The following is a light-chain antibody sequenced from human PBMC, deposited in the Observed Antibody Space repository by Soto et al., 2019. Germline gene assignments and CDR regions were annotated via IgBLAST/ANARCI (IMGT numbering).Light chain of an antibody. V-gene: IGKV3-20*01. CDR2: GAS. Sequence: EIVLTQSPGTLSLSPGERGTLYCRASQSVSNNYLAWYQQKPGKAPRLLIYGASNRATGIPDRLSGSGSGTDFTLTISRLEPEDFAVYDCQQYGTSGTFGQGTKVDI. CDR3: QQYGTSGT. J-gene: IGKJ1*01. CDR1: QSVSNNY.